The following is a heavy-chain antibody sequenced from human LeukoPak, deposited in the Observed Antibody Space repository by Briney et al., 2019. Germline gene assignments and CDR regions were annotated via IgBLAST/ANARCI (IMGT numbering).Heavy chain of an antibody. CDR2: IYYGGST. D-gene: IGHD5-24*01. J-gene: IGHJ4*03. V-gene: IGHV4-39*01. Sequence: NPSETLSLTCTVSGGSISSSSYYWGWIRQPPGKGLEWIGSIYYGGSTYYNPSIMRRATISVDTSNNQFSLKLNSVTPADTSVYYCARFGIEIATQHRGFYNWGHGTLVTVSS. CDR3: ARFGIEIATQHRGFYN. CDR1: GGSISSSSYY.